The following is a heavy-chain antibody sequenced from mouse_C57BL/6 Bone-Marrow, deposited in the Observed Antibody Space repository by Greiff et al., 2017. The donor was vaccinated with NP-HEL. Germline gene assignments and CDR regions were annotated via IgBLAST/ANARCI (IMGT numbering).Heavy chain of an antibody. Sequence: EVQGVESGAELVKPGASVKLSCTASGFNIKDYYMHWVKQRTEQGLEWIGRRYPEDGETNYAPKFQGKATITADTSSNTAYLQLSSLTSEDTAVYYCARGWLLRPFAYWGQGTLVTVSA. J-gene: IGHJ3*01. CDR1: GFNIKDYY. CDR3: ARGWLLRPFAY. V-gene: IGHV14-2*01. CDR2: RYPEDGET. D-gene: IGHD2-3*01.